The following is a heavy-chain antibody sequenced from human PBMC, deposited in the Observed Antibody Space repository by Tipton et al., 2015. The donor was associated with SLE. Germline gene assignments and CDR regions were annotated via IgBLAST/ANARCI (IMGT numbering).Heavy chain of an antibody. CDR1: GFTFSSYW. CDR3: ARDRVREYFDY. J-gene: IGHJ4*02. D-gene: IGHD1-26*01. V-gene: IGHV3-7*01. CDR2: IKQDGSEK. Sequence: SLRLSCAASGFTFSSYWMSWVRQAPGKGLEWVANIKQDGSEKYYVDSVRGRFTISRDNAKNSLYLQMNSLRAEDTAVYYCARDRVREYFDYWGQGTLVTVSS.